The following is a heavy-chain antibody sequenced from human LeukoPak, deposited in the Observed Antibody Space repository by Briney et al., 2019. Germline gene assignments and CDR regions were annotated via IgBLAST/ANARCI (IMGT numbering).Heavy chain of an antibody. Sequence: ASVKVSCKVSGYTLTELSMHWVRQAPGQGLEWMGWISAYNGNTNYAQKLQGIVTMTTDTSTSTAYMELRSLRSDDTAVYYCARVVPIAAAGRYNWFDPWGQGTLVTVSS. CDR1: GYTLTELS. D-gene: IGHD6-13*01. J-gene: IGHJ5*02. V-gene: IGHV1-18*01. CDR3: ARVVPIAAAGRYNWFDP. CDR2: ISAYNGNT.